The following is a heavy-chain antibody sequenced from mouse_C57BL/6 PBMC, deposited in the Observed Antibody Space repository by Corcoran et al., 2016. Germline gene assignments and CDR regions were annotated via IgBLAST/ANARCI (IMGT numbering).Heavy chain of an antibody. J-gene: IGHJ2*01. CDR2: INPNNGGT. CDR3: ARDSSGYGYFDY. Sequence: EVQLQQSGPELVKPGASVTISCTASGYTFTDYYMNWVKQSHGKSLEWIGDINPNNGGTSYNQKFKGKATLTVDKSSSTAYMELRSLTSEDSAVYYCARDSSGYGYFDYWGQGTTLTVSS. V-gene: IGHV1-26*01. D-gene: IGHD3-2*02. CDR1: GYTFTDYY.